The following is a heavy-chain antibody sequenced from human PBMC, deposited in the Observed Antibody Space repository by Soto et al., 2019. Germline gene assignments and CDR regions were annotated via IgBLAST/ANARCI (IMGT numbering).Heavy chain of an antibody. CDR3: ARPSVQSWFDP. CDR2: INHSGST. V-gene: IGHV4-34*01. Sequence: QVQLQQWGAGLLKPSETLSLTCAVYGGSISGYYWSWIRQPPGKGLEWIGEINHSGSTNYNPSLKSRVTISVDTSKNQFSLKLSSVTAADTAVYYCARPSVQSWFDPWGQGTLVTVSS. J-gene: IGHJ5*02. CDR1: GGSISGYY.